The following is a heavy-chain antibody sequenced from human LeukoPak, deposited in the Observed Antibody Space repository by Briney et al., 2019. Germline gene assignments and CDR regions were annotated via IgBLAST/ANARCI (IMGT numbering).Heavy chain of an antibody. Sequence: SSETLSLTCAVYGGSFSGYYWSWIRQPPGKGLEWIGEINHSGSTNYNPSLKSRVTISVDTSKNQFSLKLSSVTAADTAVYYCARGLSYYDGSGYYYDGMDYWGQGTLVTVSS. J-gene: IGHJ4*02. CDR3: ARGLSYYDGSGYYYDGMDY. CDR1: GGSFSGYY. D-gene: IGHD3-22*01. V-gene: IGHV4-34*01. CDR2: INHSGST.